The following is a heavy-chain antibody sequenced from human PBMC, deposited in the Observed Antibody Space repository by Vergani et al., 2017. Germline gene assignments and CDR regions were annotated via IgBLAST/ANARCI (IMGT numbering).Heavy chain of an antibody. CDR2: ISGSGGST. V-gene: IGHV3-23*01. J-gene: IGHJ4*02. Sequence: EVQLLESGGGLVQPGGSLRLSCAASGFTFSSYAMSWVRQASGKGLEWVSAISGSGGSTYYADSVKGRFTISADKSISTAYLQWSSLKASDTAMYYCARQGSERDSSGWYYFDYWGQGTLVTVSS. CDR1: GFTFSSYA. CDR3: ARQGSERDSSGWYYFDY. D-gene: IGHD6-19*01.